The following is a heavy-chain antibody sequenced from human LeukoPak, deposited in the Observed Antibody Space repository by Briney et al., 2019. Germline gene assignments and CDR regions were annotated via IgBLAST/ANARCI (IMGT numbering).Heavy chain of an antibody. CDR2: TSNKANSYTT. Sequence: GGSLRLFCAASGFSFSDHYMDWVRQAPGKGLEWVGRTSNKANSYTTEYAASVKGRFTIARDDSKNSLYLQMNSLESEDTAVYYCASHAGMAAAGRVFDYWGRGTLVTVSS. CDR1: GFSFSDHY. J-gene: IGHJ4*02. D-gene: IGHD6-13*01. V-gene: IGHV3-72*01. CDR3: ASHAGMAAAGRVFDY.